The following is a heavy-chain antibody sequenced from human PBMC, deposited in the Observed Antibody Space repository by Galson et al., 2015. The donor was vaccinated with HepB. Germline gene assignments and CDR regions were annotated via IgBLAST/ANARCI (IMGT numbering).Heavy chain of an antibody. D-gene: IGHD4-17*01. V-gene: IGHV3-7*01. CDR2: IQQHASEK. J-gene: IGHJ6*03. Sequence: SLRLSCAASGFTFSDYWMNWVRQAPGQGLEWVANIQQHASEKHYVDSVKGRFTISRDNAKNSLYLHMNSLRAEDTAVYYCVREGDYGDYVGSDYYYMDVWGKGTT. CDR3: VREGDYGDYVGSDYYYMDV. CDR1: GFTFSDYW.